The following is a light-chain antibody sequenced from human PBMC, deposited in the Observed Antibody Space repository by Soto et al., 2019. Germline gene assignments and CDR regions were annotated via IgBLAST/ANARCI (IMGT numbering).Light chain of an antibody. CDR2: GVS. CDR1: QSLSSSH. CDR3: QQYGSSPWT. J-gene: IGKJ1*01. V-gene: IGKV3-20*01. Sequence: DIVLTQSPGTLSLSPGERATLSCRASQSLSSSHLAWYQQKPGQAPRLLIYGVSSRATGIPDRFSGSGSGTDFTLTISRLEPEDFAVYYCQQYGSSPWTFGQGTKVDIK.